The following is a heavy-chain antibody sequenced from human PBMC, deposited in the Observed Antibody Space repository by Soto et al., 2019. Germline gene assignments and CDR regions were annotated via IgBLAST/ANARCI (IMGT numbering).Heavy chain of an antibody. D-gene: IGHD3-22*01. CDR1: GYSISSGYY. Sequence: SETLSLTCAVSGYSISSGYYWGWSRRPPGKGLEWIGSIYHSESTYYNPSLKSRVTISVDTSKNQFSLKLSSVTAADTAVYYCARVYYYDSSGYSLDYWGQGTLVTVSS. V-gene: IGHV4-38-2*01. J-gene: IGHJ4*02. CDR3: ARVYYYDSSGYSLDY. CDR2: IYHSEST.